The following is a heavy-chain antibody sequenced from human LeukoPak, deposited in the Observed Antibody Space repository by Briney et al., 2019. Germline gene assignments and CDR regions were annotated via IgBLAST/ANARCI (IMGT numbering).Heavy chain of an antibody. CDR2: ISYSGNS. CDR1: GASITSYY. D-gene: IGHD2-21*02. J-gene: IGHJ4*02. V-gene: IGHV4-59*01. Sequence: SETLSLTCTVSGASITSYYWNWIRQPPGKGLEWIGYISYSGNSNYNPSLKTRVTISIDTSKNQFSLKLSSVTAADTAVYYCASHGVVTANFDYWGQGTLVTVSS. CDR3: ASHGVVTANFDY.